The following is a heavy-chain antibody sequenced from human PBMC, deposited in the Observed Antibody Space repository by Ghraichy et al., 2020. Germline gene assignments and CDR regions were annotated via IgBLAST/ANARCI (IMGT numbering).Heavy chain of an antibody. CDR3: ARGENYYDSSGYLDY. CDR1: RFTFSVYW. Sequence: SLNITCAASRFTFSVYWMTWVRQAPGKGLEWVANIKQDGSEKYYVDSVKGRFTISRDNAKNSLYLQMNSLRAEDTAVYYCARGENYYDSSGYLDYWGQGTLVTVSS. CDR2: IKQDGSEK. J-gene: IGHJ4*02. D-gene: IGHD3-22*01. V-gene: IGHV3-7*03.